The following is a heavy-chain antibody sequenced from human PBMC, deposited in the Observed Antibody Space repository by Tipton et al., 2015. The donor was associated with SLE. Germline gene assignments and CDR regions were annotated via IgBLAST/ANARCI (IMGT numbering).Heavy chain of an antibody. CDR3: ARPTTPSWAFDL. Sequence: TLSLTCAVYGASFSGYYWNWIRQSPRKGLEWIGEISPSGSINYNPSLKSRVTISVDTSKNQFSLNVSSVTAADTAMYYCARPTTPSWAFDLWGQGTMVTVSS. J-gene: IGHJ3*01. CDR1: GASFSGYY. CDR2: ISPSGSI. D-gene: IGHD1-1*01. V-gene: IGHV4-34*01.